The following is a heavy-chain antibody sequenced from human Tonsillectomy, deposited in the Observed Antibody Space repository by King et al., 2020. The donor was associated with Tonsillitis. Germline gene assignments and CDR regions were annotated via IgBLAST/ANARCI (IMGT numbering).Heavy chain of an antibody. V-gene: IGHV3-30*03. J-gene: IGHJ5*02. CDR3: ARGDTGNNFGPFKS. D-gene: IGHD1-1*01. CDR2: ISFDGRRK. CDR1: GFTFGSYA. Sequence: VQLVESGGGVVQPGRSLRLSCEASGFTFGSYALNWVRRAPDKGLEWVTFISFDGRRKDYAASVEGRFTVSRDNSKNCLFLQMSNLRVEDTAMYFCARGDTGNNFGPFKSWGQGTLVTVSS.